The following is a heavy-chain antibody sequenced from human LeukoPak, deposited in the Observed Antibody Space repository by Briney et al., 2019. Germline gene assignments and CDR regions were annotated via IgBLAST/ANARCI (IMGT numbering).Heavy chain of an antibody. J-gene: IGHJ6*03. V-gene: IGHV4-59*01. CDR2: IYYSGST. D-gene: IGHD7-27*01. Sequence: PSETLSLTCTVSGGSISSYYWSWIRQPPGKGLEWIGYIYYSGSTNYNPSLKSRVTISVDTSKNQFSLKLSSVTAADTAVYYCAREGANWGYYYYYYMDVWGKGTTVTVSS. CDR1: GGSISSYY. CDR3: AREGANWGYYYYYYMDV.